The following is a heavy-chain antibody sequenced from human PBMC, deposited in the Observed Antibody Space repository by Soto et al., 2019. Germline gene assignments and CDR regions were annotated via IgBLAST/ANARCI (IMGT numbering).Heavy chain of an antibody. J-gene: IGHJ4*02. Sequence: ASVKVCCKASGYTFTVYYMHWVRQAPGQVLEWMGWINPKICGTMYPQKFQGRVTMTWDTSISTAYMALTRLRSDDTAVYYCARDLAKGGGSAGFDYWGQGTLVTVS. CDR3: ARDLAKGGGSAGFDY. V-gene: IGHV1-2*02. D-gene: IGHD1-26*01. CDR1: GYTFTVYY. CDR2: INPKICGT.